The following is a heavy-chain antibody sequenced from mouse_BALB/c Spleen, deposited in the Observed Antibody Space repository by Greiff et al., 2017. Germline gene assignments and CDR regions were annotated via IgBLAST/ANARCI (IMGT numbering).Heavy chain of an antibody. D-gene: IGHD4-1*01. CDR1: GFTFSSYA. CDR3: ARSNWDYFDY. V-gene: IGHV5-6-5*01. J-gene: IGHJ2*01. CDR2: ISSGGST. Sequence: EVQGVESGGGLVKPGGSLKLSCAASGFTFSSYAMSWVRQTPEKRLEWVASISSGGSTYYPDSVKGRFTISRDNARNILYLQMSSLRSEDTAMYYCARSNWDYFDYWGQGTTLTVSS.